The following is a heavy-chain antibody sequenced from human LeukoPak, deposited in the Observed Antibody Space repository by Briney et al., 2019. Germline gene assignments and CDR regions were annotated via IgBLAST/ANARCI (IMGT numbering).Heavy chain of an antibody. CDR2: IYPDDSDT. Sequence: GESLKISCKGSGYSFTSYWIAWVRQMPGKGLEWMVIIYPDDSDTRYSPSFQGQVTISADKSISTAYLQWGSLKASDTAMYHCARLPYCSGGSCPPVYFDSWGQGTLVTVSS. CDR1: GYSFTSYW. J-gene: IGHJ4*02. V-gene: IGHV5-51*01. D-gene: IGHD2-15*01. CDR3: ARLPYCSGGSCPPVYFDS.